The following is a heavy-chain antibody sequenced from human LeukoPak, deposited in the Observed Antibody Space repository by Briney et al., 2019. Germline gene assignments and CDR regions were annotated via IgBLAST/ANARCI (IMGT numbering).Heavy chain of an antibody. Sequence: ASVKVSCKASGYTFTSYYMHWVRQAPGQGLEWMGIINPSGGSTSYAQKFQGRVTMTRDMSISTAYMELSRLRSDDTAVYYCATYNVKPSGMASDWFDPWGQGTLVTVSS. V-gene: IGHV1-46*01. CDR1: GYTFTSYY. D-gene: IGHD3-10*02. CDR2: INPSGGST. J-gene: IGHJ5*02. CDR3: ATYNVKPSGMASDWFDP.